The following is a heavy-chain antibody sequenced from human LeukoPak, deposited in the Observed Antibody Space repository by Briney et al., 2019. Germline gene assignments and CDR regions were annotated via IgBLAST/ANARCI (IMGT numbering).Heavy chain of an antibody. Sequence: GGSLRLSCAASGFTFSSYEMNWVRQAPGKGLEWVSYISSSGSTIYYADSVKGRFTTSRDNAKNSLYLQMNSPRAEDTAVYYCARGDYDFWSGYYRNYGMDVWGQGTTVTVSS. CDR2: ISSSGSTI. D-gene: IGHD3-3*01. CDR3: ARGDYDFWSGYYRNYGMDV. J-gene: IGHJ6*02. CDR1: GFTFSSYE. V-gene: IGHV3-48*03.